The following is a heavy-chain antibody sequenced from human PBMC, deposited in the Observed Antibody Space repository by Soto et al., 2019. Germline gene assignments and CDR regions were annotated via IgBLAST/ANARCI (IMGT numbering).Heavy chain of an antibody. Sequence: QVQLVQSGAAVKKPGSSVKVSCKASGGTFSSYTISWVRQAPGQGLEWMGRIIPILGIANYAQKFQGRVTITADKSTSTAYMELSSRRSEDTAVYYCARGIHLWLDWFDPWGQGTLVTVSS. CDR1: GGTFSSYT. J-gene: IGHJ5*02. CDR2: IIPILGIA. V-gene: IGHV1-69*02. CDR3: ARGIHLWLDWFDP. D-gene: IGHD5-18*01.